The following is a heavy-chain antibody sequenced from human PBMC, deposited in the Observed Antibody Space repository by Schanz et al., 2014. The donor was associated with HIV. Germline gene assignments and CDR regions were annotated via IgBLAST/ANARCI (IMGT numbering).Heavy chain of an antibody. CDR1: GFTFSSYC. CDR3: ARGFRVKTRDYDFDK. D-gene: IGHD2-21*01. J-gene: IGHJ4*02. CDR2: ISYDESNK. Sequence: VQLAESGGGLVKPGGSLRLSCAASGFTFSSYCMHWVRQAPGKGLEWVAVISYDESNKYYEDSVKGRFTVSRDNAKNAHIPQLNSLSPVDAAMYYCARGFRVKTRDYDFDKWGRGTLVTVSS. V-gene: IGHV3-30*03.